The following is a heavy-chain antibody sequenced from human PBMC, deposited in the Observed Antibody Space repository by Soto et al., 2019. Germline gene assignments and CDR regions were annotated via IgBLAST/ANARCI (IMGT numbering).Heavy chain of an antibody. Sequence: QITLKESGPTLVKPTQTLTLTCTFSGFSLSTSGVGVGWIRQPPGKALEWLALIYWDDDKRYSPSLKSRLTITKDTSKNQVLLTRTNMDPVDTATYYCAHSLIGYYYDSSGSNWFDPWGQGTLVTVSS. CDR3: AHSLIGYYYDSSGSNWFDP. V-gene: IGHV2-5*02. J-gene: IGHJ5*02. CDR2: IYWDDDK. CDR1: GFSLSTSGVG. D-gene: IGHD3-22*01.